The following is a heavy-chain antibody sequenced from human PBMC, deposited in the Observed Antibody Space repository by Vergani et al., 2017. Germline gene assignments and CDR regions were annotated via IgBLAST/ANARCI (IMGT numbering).Heavy chain of an antibody. V-gene: IGHV3-30*18. J-gene: IGHJ4*02. CDR1: GFTFGSYG. Sequence: QVQLVESGGGVVQPGRSLRLSCAVSGFTFGSYGMHWVRQAPGKGLEWVAVISDDGSNKFYTDSVKGRFSISRDNSKNTLYLKMNSLRAEDTAVYYCAKGGHWNYDFDYWGQGTLVTVSS. D-gene: IGHD1-7*01. CDR2: ISDDGSNK. CDR3: AKGGHWNYDFDY.